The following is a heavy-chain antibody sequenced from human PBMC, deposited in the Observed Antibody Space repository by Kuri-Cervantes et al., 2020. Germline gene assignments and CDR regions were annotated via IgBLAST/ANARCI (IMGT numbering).Heavy chain of an antibody. CDR3: ARDLGDYGNHWYFDL. D-gene: IGHD4-11*01. V-gene: IGHV3-48*01. J-gene: IGHJ2*01. CDR1: GFTFSSYS. CDR2: ISSSSSTI. Sequence: GESLKISCAASGFTFSSYSMNWVRQAPGKGLEWVSYISSSSSTIYYADSVKGRFTISRDNAKNSLYLQLSSLRAEDTAVYYCARDLGDYGNHWYFDLWGRGTLVTVSS.